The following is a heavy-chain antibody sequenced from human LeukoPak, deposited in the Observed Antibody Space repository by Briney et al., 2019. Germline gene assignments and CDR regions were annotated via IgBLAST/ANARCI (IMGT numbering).Heavy chain of an antibody. V-gene: IGHV4-59*12. CDR3: ARSTIAAAIDY. J-gene: IGHJ4*02. CDR1: GGSISSYY. CDR2: IYYSGST. D-gene: IGHD6-13*01. Sequence: PSETLSLTCTVSGGSISSYYWSWIRQPPGKGLEWIGYIYYSGSTNYNPSLKSRVTISVDRSKNQFSLKLSSVTAADTAVYYCARSTIAAAIDYWGQGTLVTVSS.